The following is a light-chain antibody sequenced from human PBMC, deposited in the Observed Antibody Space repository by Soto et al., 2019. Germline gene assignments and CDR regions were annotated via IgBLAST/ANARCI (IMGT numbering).Light chain of an antibody. CDR2: DVI. V-gene: IGLV2-11*01. CDR3: CSYAGSYTVV. Sequence: QSALTQPRSVSGSPGQSVTISCSGTSSDVGAYSYVSWYQQHPGKAPKLMIYDVIKRPSGVPDRFSGSKSGNTASLTISGLQAEDEADYYCCSYAGSYTVVFGGGTKLTVL. J-gene: IGLJ2*01. CDR1: SSDVGAYSY.